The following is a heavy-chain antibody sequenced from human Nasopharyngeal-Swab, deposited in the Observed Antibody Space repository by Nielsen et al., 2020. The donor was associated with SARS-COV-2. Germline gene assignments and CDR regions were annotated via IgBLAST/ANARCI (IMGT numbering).Heavy chain of an antibody. J-gene: IGHJ4*02. Sequence: ASVKVSCKASGYTFTSYYMHWVRQAPGQGLEWMGIINPSGGSTSYAQKSQGRVTITRDTSTSTVYMELSSLRSEDTAVYYCARVTGGDGYNGGLGYWGQGTLVTVSS. CDR3: ARVTGGDGYNGGLGY. CDR1: GYTFTSYY. D-gene: IGHD5-24*01. CDR2: INPSGGST. V-gene: IGHV1-46*01.